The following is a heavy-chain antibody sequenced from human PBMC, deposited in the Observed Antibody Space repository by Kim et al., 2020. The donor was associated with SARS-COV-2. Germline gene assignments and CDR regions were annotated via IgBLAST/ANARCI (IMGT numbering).Heavy chain of an antibody. V-gene: IGHV4-39*07. Sequence: STYYNPALKSRVTISVDTSKNQFSLKLSSVTAADTAVYYCASRPGTAARGWGQGTLVTVSS. CDR3: ASRPGTAARG. J-gene: IGHJ4*02. D-gene: IGHD2-21*02. CDR2: ST.